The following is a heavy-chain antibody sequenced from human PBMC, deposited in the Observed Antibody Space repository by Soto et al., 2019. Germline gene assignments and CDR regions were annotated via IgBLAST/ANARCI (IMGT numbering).Heavy chain of an antibody. CDR3: ARSGTTVVTHAEHFQH. J-gene: IGHJ1*01. D-gene: IGHD4-17*01. V-gene: IGHV6-1*01. CDR1: GDSVSSNSAA. CDR2: TYYRSKWYN. Sequence: SLTCAISGDSVSSNSAAWNWIRQSPSRGLEWLGRTYYRSKWYNDYAVSVKSRITINPDTSKNQFSLQLNSVTPEDTAVYYCARSGTTVVTHAEHFQHWGQGTLVTVSS.